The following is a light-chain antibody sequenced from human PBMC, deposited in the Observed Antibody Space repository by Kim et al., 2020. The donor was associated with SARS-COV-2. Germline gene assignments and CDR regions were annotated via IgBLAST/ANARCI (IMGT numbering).Light chain of an antibody. CDR2: DAS. J-gene: IGKJ2*01. CDR1: QAINNY. V-gene: IGKV1-33*01. CDR3: QQYDNRPPYI. Sequence: VGDRVTITCQASQAINNYLNWYQQKPGKAPKLLIYDASNLETGVPSRFSGSGYGTYFTLTISSLEPEDIATYYCQQYDNRPPYIFGQGTKLEI.